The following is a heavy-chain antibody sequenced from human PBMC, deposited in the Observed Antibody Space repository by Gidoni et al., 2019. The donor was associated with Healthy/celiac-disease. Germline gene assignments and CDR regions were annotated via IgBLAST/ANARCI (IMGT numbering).Heavy chain of an antibody. Sequence: QVQLVGSGGGVVQPGRCLRLCWAASGCTFSSYGLHWVRQAPGKGLEWVAVISYDGSNKYYADSVKGRFTISRDNSKNTLYLQMNSLRAEETAVYYCAKAITAAPDYYYYYGMDVWGQGTTVTVSS. CDR2: ISYDGSNK. CDR1: GCTFSSYG. CDR3: AKAITAAPDYYYYYGMDV. V-gene: IGHV3-30*18. D-gene: IGHD6-25*01. J-gene: IGHJ6*02.